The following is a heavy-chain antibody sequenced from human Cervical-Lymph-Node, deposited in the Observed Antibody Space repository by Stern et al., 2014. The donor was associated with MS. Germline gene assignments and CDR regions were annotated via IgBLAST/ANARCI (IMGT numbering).Heavy chain of an antibody. CDR2: INPSAGST. CDR3: AREVAGHRLGMMDV. D-gene: IGHD6-19*01. CDR1: GNTFTRYY. J-gene: IGHJ6*02. V-gene: IGHV1-46*01. Sequence: VQLVQSGAEVKKPGASVKVSCKASGNTFTRYYIHWVRQAPGQGLEWMGIINPSAGSTSYAQKFQGRVTMTRDTSTSTVYMELSSLRSEDTAVYYCAREVAGHRLGMMDVWGQGTTVTVS.